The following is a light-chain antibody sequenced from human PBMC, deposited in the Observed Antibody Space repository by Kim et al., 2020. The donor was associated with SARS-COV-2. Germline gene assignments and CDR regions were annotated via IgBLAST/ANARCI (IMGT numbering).Light chain of an antibody. CDR2: QNF. Sequence: VSPGQTASINCSGDKLGTGFASWYQQKTGQSPVLVIYQNFKRPSGIPERFSGSNSGNTATLTIRGTQSVDEADYYCQAWDTNTGVVFGGGTKVTVL. J-gene: IGLJ3*02. CDR3: QAWDTNTGVV. CDR1: KLGTGF. V-gene: IGLV3-1*01.